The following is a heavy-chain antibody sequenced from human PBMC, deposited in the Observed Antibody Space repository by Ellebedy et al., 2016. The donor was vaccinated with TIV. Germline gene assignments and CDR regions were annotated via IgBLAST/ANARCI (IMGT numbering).Heavy chain of an antibody. Sequence: GESLKISCAASGFTLSDFGMTWVRQAPGKGLEWVSIISGTGGSTNYADSVKGRFTISRDSSKNTLYLQMNSLRVEDTAIYFCAKDSGRSGWISDYWGQGTLVTVSS. V-gene: IGHV3-23*01. CDR1: GFTLSDFG. CDR3: AKDSGRSGWISDY. J-gene: IGHJ4*02. CDR2: ISGTGGST. D-gene: IGHD3-10*01.